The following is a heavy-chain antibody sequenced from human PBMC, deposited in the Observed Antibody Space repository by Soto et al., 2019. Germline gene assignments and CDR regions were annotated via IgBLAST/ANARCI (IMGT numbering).Heavy chain of an antibody. J-gene: IGHJ4*02. D-gene: IGHD3-10*01. Sequence: PSETLSLTCAVYGGSFSGYYWSWIRQPPGKGLEWIGEINHSGSTNYNPSLKSRVTISVDTSKNQFSLKLSSVTAADTAVYYCARGPGTDLYYFDYWGQGTLVTVSS. CDR1: GGSFSGYY. CDR2: INHSGST. V-gene: IGHV4-34*01. CDR3: ARGPGTDLYYFDY.